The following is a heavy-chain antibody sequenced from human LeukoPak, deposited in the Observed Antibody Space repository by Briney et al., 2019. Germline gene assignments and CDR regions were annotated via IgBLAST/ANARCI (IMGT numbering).Heavy chain of an antibody. V-gene: IGHV3-11*01. Sequence: PGGSLRLSCAASGFPFRDYYMTWIRQAPGKGLEWISYISRSGDSLYYADSVEGRLTISRDNAKNSLFLEMNSLRADDTAVYYCAREVVIFPDCYYYGMDVWGQGTTVTVSS. CDR1: GFPFRDYY. D-gene: IGHD2-21*01. J-gene: IGHJ6*02. CDR2: ISRSGDSL. CDR3: AREVVIFPDCYYYGMDV.